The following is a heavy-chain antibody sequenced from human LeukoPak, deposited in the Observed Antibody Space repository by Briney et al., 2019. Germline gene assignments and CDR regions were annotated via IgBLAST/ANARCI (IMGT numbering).Heavy chain of an antibody. CDR2: INQDGSEK. V-gene: IGHV3-7*01. J-gene: IGHJ4*02. Sequence: GGSLRLSCAASGFTFSSYWMTWVRQAPGKGLEWVANINQDGSEKYYVDSVKGRFTISRDKAKNSLYLQMNSLRAEDTAVYYCATRTSHTSSWYVYLFWDYWGQGALVTVSS. CDR3: ATRTSHTSSWYVYLFWDY. CDR1: GFTFSSYW. D-gene: IGHD6-13*01.